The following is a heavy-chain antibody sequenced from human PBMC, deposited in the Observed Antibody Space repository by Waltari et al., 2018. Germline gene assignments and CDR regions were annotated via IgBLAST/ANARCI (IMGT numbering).Heavy chain of an antibody. CDR2: IGSTGSI. V-gene: IGHV3-48*01. J-gene: IGHJ4*02. CDR1: GFIFNTFN. D-gene: IGHD5-12*01. Sequence: EVNLEESGGDLVQPGGSLRLSCATSGFIFNTFNMNWVRQSPLRGLECVASIGSTGSIHYADSVKGRFIIARDNGKSSLSLQMDSLRAEDTGVYYCVRETPITSMFESWGQGTPVTVSS. CDR3: VRETPITSMFES.